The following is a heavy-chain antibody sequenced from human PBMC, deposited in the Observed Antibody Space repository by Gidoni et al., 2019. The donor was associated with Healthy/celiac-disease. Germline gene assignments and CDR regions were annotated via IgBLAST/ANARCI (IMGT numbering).Heavy chain of an antibody. CDR2: IRSKAYGGTT. CDR1: GFTFGDYA. J-gene: IGHJ6*02. V-gene: IGHV3-49*05. CDR3: TRDVRAGGYYYGMDV. D-gene: IGHD3-10*02. Sequence: EVQLVESGGGLVKPGRSLRLSCTASGFTFGDYAMSWFRQAPGKGLEWVGYIRSKAYGGTTEYAASVKGRFTISRDDSKSIAYLQMNSLKTEDTAVYYCTRDVRAGGYYYGMDVWGQGTTVTVSS.